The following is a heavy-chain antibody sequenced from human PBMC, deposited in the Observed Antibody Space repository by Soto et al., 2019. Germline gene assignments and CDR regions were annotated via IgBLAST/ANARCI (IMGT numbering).Heavy chain of an antibody. D-gene: IGHD2-21*01. CDR1: GVSIISGVHY. CDR2: IYYSGAA. CDR3: AIQYAGEPRLFDS. Sequence: SETLSLTCPVSGVSIISGVHYWILIRHHPARGLEWIGSIYYSGAAYYNPSLKSRVSISVDTSENQFSLKLNSVTAADTAVYYCAIQYAGEPRLFDSWGQFTLVIVS. J-gene: IGHJ4*02. V-gene: IGHV4-31*03.